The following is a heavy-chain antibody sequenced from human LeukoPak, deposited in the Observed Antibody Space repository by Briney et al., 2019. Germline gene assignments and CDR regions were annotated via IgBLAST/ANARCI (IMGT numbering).Heavy chain of an antibody. V-gene: IGHV3-23*01. CDR3: AKDQTGTYYYYYMDV. CDR1: GFTLSSYW. CDR2: ISGSGGST. D-gene: IGHD1-1*01. Sequence: GGSLRLSCAASGFTLSSYWMSWVRQAPGKGLEWVSAISGSGGSTYYADSVKGRFTISRDNSKNTLYLQMNSLRAEDTAVYYCAKDQTGTYYYYYMDVWGKGTTVTVSS. J-gene: IGHJ6*03.